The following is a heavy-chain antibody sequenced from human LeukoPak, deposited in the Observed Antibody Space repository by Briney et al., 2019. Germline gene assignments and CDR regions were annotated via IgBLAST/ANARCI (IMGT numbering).Heavy chain of an antibody. V-gene: IGHV3-30*18. D-gene: IGHD4-17*01. CDR3: AKFEEGYGDSHAAFDI. CDR1: GFTFSSYA. Sequence: PGRSLRLSCAASGFTFSSYAMHWVRQAPGKGLEWVAVISYDGSNKYYADSVKGRFTISRDNSKNTLYLQMNSLRAEDTAVYYCAKFEEGYGDSHAAFDIWGQGTMVTVSS. J-gene: IGHJ3*02. CDR2: ISYDGSNK.